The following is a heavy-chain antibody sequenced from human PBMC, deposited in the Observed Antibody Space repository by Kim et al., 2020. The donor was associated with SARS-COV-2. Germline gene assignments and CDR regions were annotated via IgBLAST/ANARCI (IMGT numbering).Heavy chain of an antibody. V-gene: IGHV3-7*03. CDR3: ARMGAGITGVN. J-gene: IGHJ4*02. CDR1: GFMFSTSW. CDR2: INQDGSER. D-gene: IGHD7-27*01. Sequence: GGSLRLSCAASGFMFSTSWMNWVRQAPGKGLEWVAKINQDGSERYYVDSVKGRFTISRDNAKNSLYLQMNRLRAEDTAVYYCARMGAGITGVNWGQGTL.